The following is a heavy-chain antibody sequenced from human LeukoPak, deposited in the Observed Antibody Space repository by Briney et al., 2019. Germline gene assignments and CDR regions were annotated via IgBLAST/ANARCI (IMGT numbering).Heavy chain of an antibody. CDR1: GYTFTNYW. J-gene: IGHJ6*03. D-gene: IGHD4-23*01. V-gene: IGHV5-51*01. CDR3: ARSMTRVDAYDYYYMDV. Sequence: PGESLKISCKGSGYTFTNYWIGWVRQMPGKGLEWMGIIYPGDSDTRYSPSFQGQVTISADKSISTAYLQWSSLKASDTAMYYCARSMTRVDAYDYYYMDVWGKGTTVTVSS. CDR2: IYPGDSDT.